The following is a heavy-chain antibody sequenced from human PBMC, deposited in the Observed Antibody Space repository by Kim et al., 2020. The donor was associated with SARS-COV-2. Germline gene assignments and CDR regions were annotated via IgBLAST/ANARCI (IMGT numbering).Heavy chain of an antibody. V-gene: IGHV1-69*13. CDR1: GGTFSSYA. D-gene: IGHD6-13*01. CDR2: IIPIFGTA. CDR3: ARGGYSSSNYYYGMDV. J-gene: IGHJ6*02. Sequence: SVKVSRKASGGTFSSYAISWVRQAPGQGLEWMGGIIPIFGTANYAQKFQGRVTITADESTSTAYMELSSLRSEDTAVYYCARGGYSSSNYYYGMDVWGQGTTVTVSS.